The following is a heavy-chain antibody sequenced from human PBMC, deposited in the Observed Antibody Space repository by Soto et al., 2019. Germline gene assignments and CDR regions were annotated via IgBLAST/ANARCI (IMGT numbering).Heavy chain of an antibody. D-gene: IGHD3-3*01. Sequence: EVQLVESGGGLVQPGGSLRLSCAASGFSITNTWMHWVRQAPGKGLEWVGRVKSRADGGTADYAAPVKGRFTVSRDDSKNTRSLQMDSLKMEDTAVYYCISHLDFWGGQPPRWRQGTLVPLSS. J-gene: IGHJ4*02. CDR3: ISHLDFWGGQPPR. V-gene: IGHV3-15*07. CDR1: GFSITNTW. CDR2: VKSRADGGTA.